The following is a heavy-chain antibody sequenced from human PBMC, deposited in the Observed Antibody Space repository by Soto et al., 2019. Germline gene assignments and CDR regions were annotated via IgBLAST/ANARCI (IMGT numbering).Heavy chain of an antibody. Sequence: QVQLQESGPGLVKPSETLSLTCTVSGGSIRAYYWSWIRQPPGKGLEWIGYISYTWNTNYKPSLKSRVTISVDTSKTQFSLKLRSVTAADTAVYYCARDRPLTALNYYMDVWGNGTTVTVSS. CDR1: GGSIRAYY. CDR2: ISYTWNT. J-gene: IGHJ6*03. CDR3: ARDRPLTALNYYMDV. V-gene: IGHV4-59*13.